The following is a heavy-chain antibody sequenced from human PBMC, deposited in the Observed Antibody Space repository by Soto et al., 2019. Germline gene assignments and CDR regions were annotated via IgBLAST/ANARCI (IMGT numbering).Heavy chain of an antibody. CDR3: ARRRWNDQHFDY. D-gene: IGHD1-1*01. CDR2: ISSSSSYI. V-gene: IGHV3-21*01. CDR1: GFTFSSYS. J-gene: IGHJ4*02. Sequence: PGGSLRLSCAASGFTFSSYSMNWVRQAPGKGLEWVSSISSSSSYIYYADSVKGRFTISRDNAKNSLYLQMNSLRAEDTALYYCARRRWNDQHFDYWGQGTLVTVSS.